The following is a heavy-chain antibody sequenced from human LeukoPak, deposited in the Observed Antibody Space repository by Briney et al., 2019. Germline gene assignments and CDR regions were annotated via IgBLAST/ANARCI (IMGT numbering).Heavy chain of an antibody. CDR2: ISGSGGST. D-gene: IGHD3-3*01. V-gene: IGHV3-23*01. Sequence: SGGSLRLSCAASGFTFSSYAMSWVRQAPGKGLEWVSAISGSGGSTYYADPVKGRFTISRDNSKNTLYLQMNSLRAEDTAVYYCAREYCDFWSGTLEKYYYGMDVWGQGTTVTVSS. J-gene: IGHJ6*02. CDR1: GFTFSSYA. CDR3: AREYCDFWSGTLEKYYYGMDV.